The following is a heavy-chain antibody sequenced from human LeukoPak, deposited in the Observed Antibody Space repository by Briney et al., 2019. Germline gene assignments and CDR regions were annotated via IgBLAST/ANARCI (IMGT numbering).Heavy chain of an antibody. Sequence: GDSLKISCKGSGYIFTSYWIGWVRQMPGKGLEWMGIIYLGDSDTRYSPSFQGQVTISADKSISTAYLQWSSLKVSDTAMYYCARHSPYTSGWPFDYWGQGTLVTVSS. CDR3: ARHSPYTSGWPFDY. V-gene: IGHV5-51*01. D-gene: IGHD6-19*01. CDR2: IYLGDSDT. CDR1: GYIFTSYW. J-gene: IGHJ4*02.